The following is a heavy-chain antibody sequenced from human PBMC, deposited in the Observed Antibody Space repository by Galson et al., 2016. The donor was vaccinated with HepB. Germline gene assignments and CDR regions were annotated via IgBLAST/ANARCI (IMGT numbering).Heavy chain of an antibody. D-gene: IGHD3/OR15-3a*01. J-gene: IGHJ4*02. CDR2: IWSDETNK. Sequence: SLRLSCAASGFTFSSYGMHWVRQAPGQGLEWVAIIWSDETNKYYADYVKGRFTIYRDNSKNTLYLQMNSLRVEDTAVYYCAAGTDFDYWGQGTLVTVSS. CDR1: GFTFSSYG. V-gene: IGHV3-33*01. CDR3: AAGTDFDY.